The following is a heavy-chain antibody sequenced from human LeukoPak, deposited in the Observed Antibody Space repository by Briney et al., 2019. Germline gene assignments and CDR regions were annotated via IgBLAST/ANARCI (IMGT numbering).Heavy chain of an antibody. CDR1: GFTFDTYS. J-gene: IGHJ3*02. V-gene: IGHV3-48*04. D-gene: IGHD3-10*01. CDR2: ISSSGSPK. CDR3: AREGRYYGSGSHRDGFDI. Sequence: GGSLRLSCAASGFTFDTYSMNWVRQAPGKGLELVSYISSSGSPKYYADSVKGRFTISRDNAKNSLYLQMNSLTAEDTAIYYCAREGRYYGSGSHRDGFDIWGQGTMVTVSS.